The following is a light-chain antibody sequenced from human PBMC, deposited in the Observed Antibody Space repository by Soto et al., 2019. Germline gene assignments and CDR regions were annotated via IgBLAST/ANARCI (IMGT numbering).Light chain of an antibody. CDR2: ATS. J-gene: IGKJ4*01. Sequence: DIQMTQSPSSPSASLGDRVTITCRASQNIDNYLNWYQHKPGKAPKLLIYATSTLQSGVPSRFSGSGSGTEFTLTISSLQPEDFATYFCQESYTGPAVSFGGGTKVDIK. V-gene: IGKV1-39*01. CDR1: QNIDNY. CDR3: QESYTGPAVS.